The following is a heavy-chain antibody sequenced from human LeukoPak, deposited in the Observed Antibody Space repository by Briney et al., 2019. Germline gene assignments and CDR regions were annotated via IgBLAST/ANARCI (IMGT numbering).Heavy chain of an antibody. CDR1: GCTFTSYD. CDR2: MDPNSGNT. CDR3: ARVSVDTAMVGY. V-gene: IGHV1-8*01. J-gene: IGHJ4*02. D-gene: IGHD5-18*01. Sequence: ASVKVSFKRSGCTFTSYDINWVRQATGQGLEWMGWMDPNSGNTGYAQKFQGRVSMTRNTSISTAYVELSSRRPEDPALYYCARVSVDTAMVGYWGQGTLVTVSS.